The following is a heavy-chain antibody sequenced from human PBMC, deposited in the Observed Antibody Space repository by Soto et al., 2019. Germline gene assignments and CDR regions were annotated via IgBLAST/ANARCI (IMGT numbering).Heavy chain of an antibody. CDR2: ISSSGSTK. J-gene: IGHJ6*02. CDR1: GFTFSSYE. V-gene: IGHV3-48*03. CDR3: ARVPRNFYYNGMDV. Sequence: GGSLRLSCEVSGFTFSSYEMNWVRQAPGKGLEWVSYISSSGSTKNYADSVKGRFTISRDNVKNSLYLQMNSLRAEDTAFYYCARVPRNFYYNGMDVWGQGTTVTVSS.